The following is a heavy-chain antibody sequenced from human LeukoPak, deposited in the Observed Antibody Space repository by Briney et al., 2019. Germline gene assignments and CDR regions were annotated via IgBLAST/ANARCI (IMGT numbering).Heavy chain of an antibody. D-gene: IGHD6-13*01. Sequence: SETLSLTCAVYGGTFSGYYWSWIRQPPGKGLEWIGEINHSGSTNYNPSLKSRVTISVDTSKNQFSLKLSSVTAADTAVYYCARGRRWAAAATLYWGQGTLVTVSS. J-gene: IGHJ4*02. CDR1: GGTFSGYY. CDR3: ARGRRWAAAATLY. CDR2: INHSGST. V-gene: IGHV4-34*01.